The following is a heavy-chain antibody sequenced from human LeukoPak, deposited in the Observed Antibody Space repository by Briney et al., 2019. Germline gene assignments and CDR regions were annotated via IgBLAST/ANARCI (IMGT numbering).Heavy chain of an antibody. CDR1: GYSISSGYY. V-gene: IGHV4-38-2*02. Sequence: SETLSLTCTVSGYSISSGYYWGWIRQPPGKGLEWIGSIYHSGSTYYNPSLKSRVTISVDTSKNQFSLKLSSVTAADTAVYYCARARSGNNWLDPWGQGTLVTVSS. J-gene: IGHJ5*02. CDR3: ARARSGNNWLDP. CDR2: IYHSGST. D-gene: IGHD1-26*01.